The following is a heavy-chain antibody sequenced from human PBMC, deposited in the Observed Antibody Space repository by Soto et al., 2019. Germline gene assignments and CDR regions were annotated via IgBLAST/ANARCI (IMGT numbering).Heavy chain of an antibody. J-gene: IGHJ4*02. CDR3: ERGESGHEVAGTTWDY. V-gene: IGHV3-30-3*01. Sequence: GGSLRLSCAASGFTFSSYAMRWVRQAPGKGLEWVSVISDDGGNKYYADSVKGRFTISRDNSKNTLYLQMNSLRAEDTAVYYCERGESGHEVAGTTWDYWGQGTLVTVSS. CDR1: GFTFSSYA. D-gene: IGHD6-19*01. CDR2: ISDDGGNK.